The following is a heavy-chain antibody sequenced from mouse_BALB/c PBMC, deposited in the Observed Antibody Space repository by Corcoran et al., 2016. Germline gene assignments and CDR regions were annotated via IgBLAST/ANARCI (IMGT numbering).Heavy chain of an antibody. Sequence: QVTLKESGPGILQPSQTLSLTCSFSGFSLSTSGMGVSWIRQPSGKGLEWLAHFYWDDDKRYNPSLKSRLTISKDTSRNQVFLKITSVDTADTATYYCARRGDYYGSSYAMDYWGQGTSVTVSS. V-gene: IGHV8-12*01. CDR1: GFSLSTSGMG. CDR2: FYWDDDK. CDR3: ARRGDYYGSSYAMDY. J-gene: IGHJ4*01. D-gene: IGHD1-1*01.